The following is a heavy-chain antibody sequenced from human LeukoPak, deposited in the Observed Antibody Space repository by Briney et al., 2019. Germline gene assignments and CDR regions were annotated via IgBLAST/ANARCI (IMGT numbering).Heavy chain of an antibody. V-gene: IGHV1-18*01. Sequence: ASVKVSCKASGYTFTSYGISWVRQAPGQGLEWMGWISAYNGNTNYAQKLQGRVTMTTDTSTSTAYMELSSLRSEDTAVYYCARSTRRLSIGTTSIAAPFDYWGQGTLVTVSS. CDR2: ISAYNGNT. CDR3: ARSTRRLSIGTTSIAAPFDY. J-gene: IGHJ4*02. CDR1: GYTFTSYG. D-gene: IGHD6-6*01.